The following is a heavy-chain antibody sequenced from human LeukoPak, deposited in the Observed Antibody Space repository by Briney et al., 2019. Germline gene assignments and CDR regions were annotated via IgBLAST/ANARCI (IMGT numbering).Heavy chain of an antibody. CDR1: GGSFSGYY. CDR3: ARGRHYYGSGSYYW. V-gene: IGHV4-34*01. CDR2: INHSGST. Sequence: SETLSLTCAVYGGSFSGYYWSWTRQPPGKGLEWIGEINHSGSTNYNPSLKSRVTISVDTSKNQFSLKLCSVTAADTAVYYCARGRHYYGSGSYYWWGQGTLVTVSS. J-gene: IGHJ4*02. D-gene: IGHD3-10*01.